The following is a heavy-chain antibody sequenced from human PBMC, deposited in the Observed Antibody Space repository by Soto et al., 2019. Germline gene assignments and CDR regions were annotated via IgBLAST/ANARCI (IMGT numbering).Heavy chain of an antibody. D-gene: IGHD3-16*02. CDR2: ISPKNGNT. Sequence: GXSVKVSCKASGYSFLTHGIPWVRQTPGHGLEWLGWISPKNGNTRYSQILQGRVSMTTDTSTSTVYMELTNLRSDDPAVYYCGRVSSSIVVIPDFGMDVWGQGTTVTGSS. J-gene: IGHJ6*02. CDR1: GYSFLTHG. CDR3: GRVSSSIVVIPDFGMDV. V-gene: IGHV1-18*04.